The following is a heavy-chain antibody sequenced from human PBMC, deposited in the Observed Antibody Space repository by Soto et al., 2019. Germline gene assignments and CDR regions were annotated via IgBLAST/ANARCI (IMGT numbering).Heavy chain of an antibody. V-gene: IGHV1-69*01. J-gene: IGHJ1*01. CDR3: ARDPRSITGTTSSEDFQF. CDR1: GGTFSGYA. CDR2: IIPIFDIT. Sequence: QAHLMQSGAEVKKPGSSVKVSCKASGGTFSGYAISWVRQRPGRGLEWMGGIIPIFDITTYAEKFQGRITLAADESTGTAFMDLRSLISEDTAVYYCARDPRSITGTTSSEDFQFWG. D-gene: IGHD1-20*01.